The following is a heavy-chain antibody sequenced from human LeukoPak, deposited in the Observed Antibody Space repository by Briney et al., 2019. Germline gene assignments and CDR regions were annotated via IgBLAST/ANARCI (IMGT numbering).Heavy chain of an antibody. V-gene: IGHV3-33*06. CDR3: AKDLERNYYDSSGYLIGSFDY. J-gene: IGHJ4*02. Sequence: GGSLRLSCAASGFTFSSYGMHWVRQAPGKGLEWVAVIWYDGSNKYYADSVKGRFTISRDNSKNTLYLQMNSLRAEDTAVYYCAKDLERNYYDSSGYLIGSFDYWGQGTLVTVSS. CDR1: GFTFSSYG. D-gene: IGHD3-22*01. CDR2: IWYDGSNK.